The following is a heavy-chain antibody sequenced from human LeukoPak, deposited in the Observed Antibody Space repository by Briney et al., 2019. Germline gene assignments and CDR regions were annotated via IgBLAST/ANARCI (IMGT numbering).Heavy chain of an antibody. J-gene: IGHJ4*02. Sequence: PSETLSLTCTVSGGSISSSSYYWGWIRQPPGKGLEWIGSIYYSGSTYYDPSLKSRVTISVDTSKNQFSLKLSSVTAADTAVYYCAREVVATRWDPGFDYWGQGTLVTVSS. CDR3: AREVVATRWDPGFDY. D-gene: IGHD5-12*01. V-gene: IGHV4-39*07. CDR2: IYYSGST. CDR1: GGSISSSSYY.